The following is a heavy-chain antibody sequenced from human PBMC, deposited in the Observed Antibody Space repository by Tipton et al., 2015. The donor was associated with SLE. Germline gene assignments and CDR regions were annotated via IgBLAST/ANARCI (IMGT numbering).Heavy chain of an antibody. V-gene: IGHV4-59*08. J-gene: IGHJ4*02. CDR2: IYSSGST. Sequence: TLFLTCSVSGGSISGYYWSWIRQPPGKGLEWIGYIYSSGSTDYNPSLNSRVAISVDTSKNQFSLKLSSVTAADTAVYYCARRLRGSYYFDFWGQGSLVTVSS. CDR1: GGSISGYY. D-gene: IGHD3-3*01. CDR3: ARRLRGSYYFDF.